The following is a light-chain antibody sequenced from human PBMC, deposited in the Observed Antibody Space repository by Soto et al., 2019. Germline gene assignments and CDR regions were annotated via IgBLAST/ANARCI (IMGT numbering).Light chain of an antibody. CDR1: QSISSY. CDR3: HQRSTWPFT. J-gene: IGKJ3*01. V-gene: IGKV3-11*01. CDR2: DAS. Sequence: EIVLTQSPATLSLSPGERATLSCRASQSISSYLAWYQQKPDQAPRLLIYDASNRATGIPARFSGSGSGTDFTLTISSPEPEDFAVYYCHQRSTWPFTFVLGTKVDIK.